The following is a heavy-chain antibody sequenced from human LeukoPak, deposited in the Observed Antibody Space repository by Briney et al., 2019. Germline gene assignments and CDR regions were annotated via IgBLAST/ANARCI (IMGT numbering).Heavy chain of an antibody. Sequence: SETLSLTCTVSGGSISSGGYYWSWIRQHPGKGLEWIGYIYYSGSTYYNPSLKSRVTISVDTSKNQFSLKLSSVTAADTAVYYCARGRRYYYDSTPYYWGQGTLVTVSS. CDR2: IYYSGST. D-gene: IGHD3-22*01. CDR3: ARGRRYYYDSTPYY. V-gene: IGHV4-31*03. CDR1: GGSISSGGYY. J-gene: IGHJ4*02.